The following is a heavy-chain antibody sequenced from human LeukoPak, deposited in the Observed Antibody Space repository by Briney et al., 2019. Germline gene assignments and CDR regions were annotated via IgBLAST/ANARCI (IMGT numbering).Heavy chain of an antibody. V-gene: IGHV3-23*01. CDR3: ARETGITMIVVVIPGAFDI. CDR2: ISGSGSTI. CDR1: GFTFSSYA. D-gene: IGHD3-22*01. J-gene: IGHJ3*02. Sequence: GGSLRLSCAASGFTFSSYAMSWVRQAPGKGLEWVSAISGSGSTIYYADSVKGRFTISRDNAKNSLYLQMNSLRAEDTAVYYCARETGITMIVVVIPGAFDIWGQGTMVTVSS.